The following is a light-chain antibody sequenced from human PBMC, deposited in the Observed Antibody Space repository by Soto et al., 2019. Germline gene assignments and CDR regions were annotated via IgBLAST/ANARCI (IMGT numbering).Light chain of an antibody. CDR3: AAWDDSLNGVV. CDR2: NNN. V-gene: IGLV1-44*01. Sequence: QSVLTQPPSASGTPGQRVTIACSGSSSNIGSTTVKWYQQLPGTAPKLLIYNNNQRPSGVADRFSGCKSGTSASLAISGLQSEDEADYYCAAWDDSLNGVVFGGGTKLTVL. CDR1: SSNIGSTT. J-gene: IGLJ3*02.